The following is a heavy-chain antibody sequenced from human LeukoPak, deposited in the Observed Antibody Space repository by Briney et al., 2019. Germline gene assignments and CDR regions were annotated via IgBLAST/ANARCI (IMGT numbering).Heavy chain of an antibody. CDR2: IRSKTYGGTT. Sequence: GGSLRLSCTTSGFSFRDYGMSWFRQAPGKGLEWVGFIRSKTYGGTTEYAASVKGRFTISRDNSKNTLYLQMNSLRAEDTAVYYCARDYSSSWSDAFDIWGQGTMVTVSS. CDR3: ARDYSSSWSDAFDI. J-gene: IGHJ3*02. CDR1: GFSFRDYG. D-gene: IGHD6-13*01. V-gene: IGHV3-49*03.